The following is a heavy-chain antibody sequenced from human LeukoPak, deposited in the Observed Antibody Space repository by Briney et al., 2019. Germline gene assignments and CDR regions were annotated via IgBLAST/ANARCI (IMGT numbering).Heavy chain of an antibody. CDR2: ISYDGSNK. V-gene: IGHV3-30*03. Sequence: PGRSLRLSCAASGFTFSSYGMHWVRQAPGKGLEWVAAISYDGSNKYYADSVKGRFTISRDNSKNTLYLQMNSLRAEDTAVYYCARDSKIVVVPAAIRFYYYYGMDVWGQGTTVTVSS. CDR3: ARDSKIVVVPAAIRFYYYYGMDV. CDR1: GFTFSSYG. D-gene: IGHD2-2*02. J-gene: IGHJ6*02.